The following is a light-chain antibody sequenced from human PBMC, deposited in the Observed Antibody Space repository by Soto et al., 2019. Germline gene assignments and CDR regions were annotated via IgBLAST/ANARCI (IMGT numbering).Light chain of an antibody. CDR3: SSYGGSNNFV. CDR1: SSDVGGYNF. Sequence: QSVLTQPPSASGSPGQSVTISCTGTSSDVGGYNFVSWYQHFPGKAPKLIIYEVTKRPSGVPDHFSGSKSGNTASLTVSGLQTDDEADYYCSSYGGSNNFVFGTGTKVTVL. V-gene: IGLV2-8*01. J-gene: IGLJ1*01. CDR2: EVT.